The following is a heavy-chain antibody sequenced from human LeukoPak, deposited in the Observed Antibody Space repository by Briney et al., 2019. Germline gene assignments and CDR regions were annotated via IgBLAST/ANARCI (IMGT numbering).Heavy chain of an antibody. Sequence: ASVKVSCKASGYTFTVSYLHWVRQAPGQGLEWMGWINPNSGATNFARQFHGRVTMTRDTSISTAYMELGRLRSDDTAVYHCARGLTTVTFDCWGQGTLVTVSS. CDR1: GYTFTVSY. CDR3: ARGLTTVTFDC. CDR2: INPNSGAT. J-gene: IGHJ4*02. V-gene: IGHV1-2*02. D-gene: IGHD4-17*01.